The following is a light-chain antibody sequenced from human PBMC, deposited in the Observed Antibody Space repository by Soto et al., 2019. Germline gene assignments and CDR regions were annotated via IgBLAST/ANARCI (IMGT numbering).Light chain of an antibody. CDR3: QQYYRPWT. CDR1: QSVLYSSNXKNY. CDR2: WAS. J-gene: IGKJ1*01. V-gene: IGKV4-1*01. Sequence: DIVMXXSXDXXXVXXXERXTINCKSSQSVLYSSNXKNYLAWYQQKPGQPPKLLIYWASTRESGVPDRFSGSGSGTDFTLTISSLQAEDVAVYYCQQYYRPWTFGQGTKVEIK.